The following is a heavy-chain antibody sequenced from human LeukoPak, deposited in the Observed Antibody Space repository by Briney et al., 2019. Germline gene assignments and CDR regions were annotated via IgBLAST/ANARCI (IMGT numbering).Heavy chain of an antibody. CDR1: GFTFSSYS. CDR2: ISSSSSYI. V-gene: IGHV3-21*01. J-gene: IGHJ6*02. D-gene: IGHD3-3*01. Sequence: PGGSLRLSCAASGFTFSSYSMNWVRQAPGKGLEWVSSISSSSSYIYYADSVKGRFTISRDNAKNSLYLQMNSLRAEDTAVYYCARSRITIFGGPGDGMDVWGQGTTVTVSS. CDR3: ARSRITIFGGPGDGMDV.